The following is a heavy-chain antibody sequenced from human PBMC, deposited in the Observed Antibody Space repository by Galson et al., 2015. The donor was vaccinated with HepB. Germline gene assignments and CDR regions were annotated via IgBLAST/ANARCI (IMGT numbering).Heavy chain of an antibody. CDR3: TIRDGYNYRTYYYGMDV. J-gene: IGHJ6*02. V-gene: IGHV3-73*01. CDR2: IRSKANSYAT. Sequence: SLRLSCAASGFTFSGSAMHWVRQASGKGLEWVGRIRSKANSYATAYAASVKGRFTISRDDSKNTAYLQMNSLKTEDTAVYYCTIRDGYNYRTYYYGMDVWGQGTTVTVSS. D-gene: IGHD5-24*01. CDR1: GFTFSGSA.